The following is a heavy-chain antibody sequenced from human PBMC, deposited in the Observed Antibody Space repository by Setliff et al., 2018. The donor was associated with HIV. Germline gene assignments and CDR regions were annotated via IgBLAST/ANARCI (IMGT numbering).Heavy chain of an antibody. Sequence: PGGSLRLSCATSGFAFSDYDFHWVRQVTGEGLEWVSAIGTGGDTYYADSVKGRFTISRENAKNSLYLQMNNVRAGDTAVYYCVKVVTAITAPDYWGQGTLVTVSS. V-gene: IGHV3-13*01. CDR3: VKVVTAITAPDY. CDR2: IGTGGDT. J-gene: IGHJ4*02. D-gene: IGHD2-21*02. CDR1: GFAFSDYD.